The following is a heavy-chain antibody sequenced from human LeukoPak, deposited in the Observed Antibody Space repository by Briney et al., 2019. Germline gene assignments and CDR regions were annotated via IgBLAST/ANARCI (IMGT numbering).Heavy chain of an antibody. CDR2: ISGSGGST. J-gene: IGHJ3*02. V-gene: IGHV3-23*01. CDR1: GFTFSSYA. D-gene: IGHD3-10*01. Sequence: GGSLRLSCAASGFTFSSYAMSWVRQAPGKGLEWVSAISGSGGSTYYADSVKGRFTISRDNSKNTLYLQMNSLRAEDTAVYYCAREVGERFGELIDAFDIWGQGTMVTVSS. CDR3: AREVGERFGELIDAFDI.